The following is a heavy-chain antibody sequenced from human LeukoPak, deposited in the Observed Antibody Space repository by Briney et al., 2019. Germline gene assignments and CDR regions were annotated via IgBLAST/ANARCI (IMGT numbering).Heavy chain of an antibody. V-gene: IGHV4-59*12. CDR2: IYYSGST. CDR3: AREYSSSSGNVFDY. CDR1: GGSISSYY. D-gene: IGHD6-6*01. J-gene: IGHJ4*02. Sequence: KPSETLSLTCTVSGGSISSYYWSWIRQPPGKGLEWIGYIYYSGSTNYNPSLKSRVTISVDTSKNQFSLKLSSVTAADTAVYYSAREYSSSSGNVFDYWGQGTLVAVSS.